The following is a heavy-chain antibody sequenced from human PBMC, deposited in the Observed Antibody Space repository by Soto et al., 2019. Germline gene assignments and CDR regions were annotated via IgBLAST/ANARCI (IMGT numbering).Heavy chain of an antibody. CDR3: TADLRAGGYNSN. D-gene: IGHD5-12*01. CDR2: IKSKTDGGTT. J-gene: IGHJ6*02. V-gene: IGHV3-15*07. Sequence: GGSLRLSCAASGFTFSNAWMNWVRPAQGKGLEWVGRIKSKTDGGTTDYAAPVKGRFTISRDDSKNTLYLQMNSLKTEDTAVYYCTADLRAGGYNSNWGQGTTVTVSS. CDR1: GFTFSNAW.